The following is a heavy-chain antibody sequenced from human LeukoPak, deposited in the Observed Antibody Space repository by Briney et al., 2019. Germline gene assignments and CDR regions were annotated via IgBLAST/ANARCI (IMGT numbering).Heavy chain of an antibody. CDR1: GGSISGGSYY. CDR3: ARREYGLFDY. D-gene: IGHD2/OR15-2a*01. CDR2: IYYSRST. Sequence: SETLSLTCTVSGGSISGGSYYWSWSRQPPGKGLEWIGYIYYSRSTKYNLSLKSRVTISVDTSKNQLSLKLSSVTAADTAVYYCARREYGLFDYWGQGTLVTVSS. V-gene: IGHV4-61*01. J-gene: IGHJ4*02.